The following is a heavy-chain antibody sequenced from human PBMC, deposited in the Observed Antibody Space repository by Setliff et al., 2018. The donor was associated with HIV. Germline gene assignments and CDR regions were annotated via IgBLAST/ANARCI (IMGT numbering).Heavy chain of an antibody. D-gene: IGHD2-15*01. Sequence: PGGSLRLSCAASGFTFDDYGMSWVRQAPGKGLEWVSGINWNGGSTRYADSVKGRFTISRNNAKKSLYLQMNSLRAEDTAVYYCARGGYCSGGSCYFSLIDYWGQGTLVTVSS. J-gene: IGHJ4*02. V-gene: IGHV3-20*04. CDR3: ARGGYCSGGSCYFSLIDY. CDR2: INWNGGST. CDR1: GFTFDDYG.